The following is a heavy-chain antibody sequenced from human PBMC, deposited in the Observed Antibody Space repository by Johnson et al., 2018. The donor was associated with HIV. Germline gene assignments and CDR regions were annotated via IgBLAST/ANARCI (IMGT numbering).Heavy chain of an antibody. CDR2: ISYDGGIK. J-gene: IGHJ3*02. Sequence: QVQLVESGGGVVQPGRSLRLSCAASGFTFSNYAVHWVRQAPGKGLEWVALISYDGGIKHYADSVKGRFTISRDNAKNSLFLQMNSLRAEDTAVYYCARCYDSSAYYYVGAFDIWGKGKMVTVSS. V-gene: IGHV3-30-3*01. CDR1: GFTFSNYA. CDR3: ARCYDSSAYYYVGAFDI. D-gene: IGHD3-22*01.